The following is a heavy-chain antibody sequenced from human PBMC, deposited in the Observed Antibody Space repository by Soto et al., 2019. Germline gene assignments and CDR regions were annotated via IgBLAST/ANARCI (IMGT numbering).Heavy chain of an antibody. CDR1: GFTFGRHG. Sequence: QVQLVESGGGVVQPGGSLRLSCAASGFTFGRHGMHWVRQAPGKGLEWVAVIGSDGVGESYGDSVKGRFTISRDNGQNTLYLQMNSLRDDDTAVYYCARDDDDADNGLDYWGQGTLVTVSS. J-gene: IGHJ4*02. CDR3: ARDDDDADNGLDY. V-gene: IGHV3-33*01. D-gene: IGHD1-1*01. CDR2: IGSDGVGE.